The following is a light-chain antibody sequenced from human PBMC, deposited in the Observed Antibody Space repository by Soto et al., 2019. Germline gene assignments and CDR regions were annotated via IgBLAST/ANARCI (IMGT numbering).Light chain of an antibody. Sequence: EIVLTQSPATLSLSPGERATLSCRASQSVSSYLAWYQQKPGQPPRLLIYGASTRATGVPARFSGSGSGTDFILTISSLQSEDFAVYYCQQHTDWPPITFGQGTRLEIK. V-gene: IGKV3-11*01. CDR3: QQHTDWPPIT. CDR2: GAS. J-gene: IGKJ5*01. CDR1: QSVSSY.